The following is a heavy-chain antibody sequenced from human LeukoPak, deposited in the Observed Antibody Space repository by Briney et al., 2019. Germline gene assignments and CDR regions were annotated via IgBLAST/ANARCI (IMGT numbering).Heavy chain of an antibody. CDR3: ARRYGSGSYVHFDY. CDR1: GFTFSNYW. J-gene: IGHJ4*02. D-gene: IGHD3-10*01. CDR2: IKQDGSEK. Sequence: GGSLRLSCAASGFTFSNYWMNWVRQAPGKGLEWEANIKQDGSEKDYVDSVKGRFTISRDNAKNSLYLQMNSLRAEDTALYYCARRYGSGSYVHFDYWGQGTLVTVSS. V-gene: IGHV3-7*01.